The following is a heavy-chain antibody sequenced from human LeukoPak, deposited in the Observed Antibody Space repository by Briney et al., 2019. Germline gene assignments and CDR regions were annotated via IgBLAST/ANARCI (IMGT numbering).Heavy chain of an antibody. V-gene: IGHV4-39*07. CDR2: IYYSGST. CDR1: GGSISSSSYY. J-gene: IGHJ6*03. CDR3: ARDVLRFLEWLPHPTYYMDV. Sequence: KPSETLSLTCTVSGGSISSSSYYWGWIRQPPGKGLEWIGSIYYSGSTYYNPSLESRVTISVDTSKNQFSLKLSSVTAADTAVYYCARDVLRFLEWLPHPTYYMDVWGKGTTVTVSS. D-gene: IGHD3-3*01.